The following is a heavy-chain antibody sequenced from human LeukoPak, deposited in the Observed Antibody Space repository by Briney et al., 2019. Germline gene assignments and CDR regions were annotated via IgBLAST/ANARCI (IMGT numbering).Heavy chain of an antibody. CDR3: AKDSNYDILTGYSIDY. J-gene: IGHJ4*02. CDR1: GFIFDDYA. D-gene: IGHD3-9*01. V-gene: IGHV3-9*03. CDR2: ISWNSGLI. Sequence: GGSLRLSCAASGFIFDDYAMHWVRQAPGKGLEWVSGISWNSGLIGYADSVKGRFTISRDNAKNSLYLQMNSLRAEDMALYYCAKDSNYDILTGYSIDYWGQGTLVTVSS.